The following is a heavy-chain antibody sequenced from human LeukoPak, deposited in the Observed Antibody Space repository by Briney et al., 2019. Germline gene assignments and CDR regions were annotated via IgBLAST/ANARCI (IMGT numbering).Heavy chain of an antibody. CDR2: IYYSGST. D-gene: IGHD3-10*01. J-gene: IGHJ3*02. CDR1: GGSISSYY. Sequence: PSETLSLTCTVSGGSISSYYWSWIRQPPGKGLEWIGYIYYSGSTNYSPSLKSRVTISVDTSKNQFSLKLSSVTAADTAVYYCARAMVRGVPQCFDIWGQGTMVTVSS. CDR3: ARAMVRGVPQCFDI. V-gene: IGHV4-59*01.